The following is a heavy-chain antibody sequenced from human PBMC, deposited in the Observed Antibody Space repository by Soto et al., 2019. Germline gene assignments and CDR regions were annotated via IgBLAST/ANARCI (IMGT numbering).Heavy chain of an antibody. CDR3: ARSVGHCSSTSCYYYYYYMDV. J-gene: IGHJ6*03. Sequence: SETLSLTCTVSGGSISSYYWSWIRQPPGKGLEWIGYIYYSGSTNYNPSLKSRVTISVDTSKNQFSLKLSSVTAADTAVYYCARSVGHCSSTSCYYYYYYMDVWGKGTTVTVSS. V-gene: IGHV4-59*01. D-gene: IGHD2-2*01. CDR2: IYYSGST. CDR1: GGSISSYY.